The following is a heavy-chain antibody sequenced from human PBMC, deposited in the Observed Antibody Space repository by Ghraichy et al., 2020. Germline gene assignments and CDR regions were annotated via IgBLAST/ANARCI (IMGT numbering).Heavy chain of an antibody. CDR2: IYYSGST. CDR1: GGSISSHY. CDR3: ARQYAGYSSSWYFDY. Sequence: GALRLSCTVAGGSISSHYWSWIRQPPGKGLEWIGYIYYSGSTNYKPSLKSRVTISVDTSKNQFSLKLSSVTAADTAVYYCARQYAGYSSSWYFDYWGQGTLVTVSS. V-gene: IGHV4-59*08. J-gene: IGHJ4*02. D-gene: IGHD6-13*01.